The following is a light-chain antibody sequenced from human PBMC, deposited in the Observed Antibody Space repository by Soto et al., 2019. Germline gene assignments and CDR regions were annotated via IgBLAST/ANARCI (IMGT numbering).Light chain of an antibody. CDR2: DVS. J-gene: IGLJ1*01. Sequence: QSVLTQPASVFGSPGQSITISCAGTSSDVGAYNYDSWYQQHPGKAPKLIIYDVSNRPSGVSNRFSGSKSGNTASLTISGLQAEDEADYYCSSYTSSSTYVFGNGTKLTVL. V-gene: IGLV2-14*01. CDR1: SSDVGAYNY. CDR3: SSYTSSSTYV.